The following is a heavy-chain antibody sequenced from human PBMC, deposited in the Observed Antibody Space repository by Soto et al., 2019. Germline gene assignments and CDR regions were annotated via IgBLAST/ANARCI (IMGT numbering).Heavy chain of an antibody. J-gene: IGHJ6*02. V-gene: IGHV3-30*03. Sequence: QVQVVESGGGAVRPGRSLTLSCAASGFNFNNYAMHWVRQAPGKGLEWVSVVSFDGTNTYYADSVKGRFTISRDSSNNSVSVPMNGLTSEHTAAYYWGTAGWGGDYSNGLDVWGPGTMITVS. CDR2: VSFDGTNT. CDR3: GTAGWGGDYSNGLDV. CDR1: GFNFNNYA. D-gene: IGHD2-21*02.